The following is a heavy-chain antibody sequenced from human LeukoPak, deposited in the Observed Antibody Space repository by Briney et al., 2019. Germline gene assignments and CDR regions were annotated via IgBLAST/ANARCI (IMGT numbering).Heavy chain of an antibody. V-gene: IGHV4-59*01. CDR2: IYYSGST. Sequence: SETLSLTCTDSGGSIRSYYWSWIRQPPGKGLEWIGYIYYSGSTNYNPSLKSRVTISVDTSKNQFSLRLSSVTAADTAVYYCGRDRGGGSGWTENWFDPWGQGTLATVSS. CDR1: GGSIRSYY. CDR3: GRDRGGGSGWTENWFDP. D-gene: IGHD6-19*01. J-gene: IGHJ5*02.